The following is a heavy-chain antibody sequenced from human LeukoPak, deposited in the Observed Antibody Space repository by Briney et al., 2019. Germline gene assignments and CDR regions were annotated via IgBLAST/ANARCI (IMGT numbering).Heavy chain of an antibody. CDR2: IIGTSADT. V-gene: IGHV3-23*01. CDR3: ARNLPSSYFDL. Sequence: GGSLRLSCAASGFTFINYAMSWVRQAPGKGLEWVSIIGTSADTYYADSVKGRFTISRDNPKDTQYLQMNSLRAEDTAIYYCARNLPSSYFDLWGRGTVVTVSS. CDR1: GFTFINYA. D-gene: IGHD6-13*01. J-gene: IGHJ2*01.